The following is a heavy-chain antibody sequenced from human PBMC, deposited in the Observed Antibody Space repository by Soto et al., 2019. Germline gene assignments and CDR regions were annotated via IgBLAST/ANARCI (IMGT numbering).Heavy chain of an antibody. V-gene: IGHV1-46*01. CDR3: ARLYYYDSSGYSLDAFDI. D-gene: IGHD3-22*01. CDR2: INPSGGST. Sequence: ASVKVSCKASGYTFTSYYMHWVRQAPGQGLEWMGIINPSGGSTSYAQKFQGRVTMTRDTSTSTVYMELSSLRSEDTAVYYCARLYYYDSSGYSLDAFDIWGQGTMVTV. CDR1: GYTFTSYY. J-gene: IGHJ3*02.